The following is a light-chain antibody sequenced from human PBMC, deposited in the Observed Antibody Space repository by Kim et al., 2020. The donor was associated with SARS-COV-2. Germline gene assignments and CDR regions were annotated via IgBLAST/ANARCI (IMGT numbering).Light chain of an antibody. V-gene: IGKV3-11*01. CDR1: QSINSY. Sequence: SVSPGERAPPSCRASQSINSYLAWYQQKPGQAPRLLFYGASTRATGIPARFSGSGSGTDFTLTISSLEPEDFAVYYCHQRRNWPLTFGGGTKLEI. CDR2: GAS. J-gene: IGKJ4*01. CDR3: HQRRNWPLT.